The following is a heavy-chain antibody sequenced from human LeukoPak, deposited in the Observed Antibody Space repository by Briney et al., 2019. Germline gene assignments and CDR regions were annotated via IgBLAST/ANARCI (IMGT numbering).Heavy chain of an antibody. V-gene: IGHV3-21*01. J-gene: IGHJ4*02. Sequence: GGSLRLSCAASGFTFSSYSMNWVRQAPGKGLEWVSSISSSSSYIYYADSVKGRFTISRDNAKNSLYLQMNSLRAEDTAVYYCARDDKASVGATPFGYWGQGTLVTVSS. CDR3: ARDDKASVGATPFGY. CDR2: ISSSSSYI. D-gene: IGHD1-26*01. CDR1: GFTFSSYS.